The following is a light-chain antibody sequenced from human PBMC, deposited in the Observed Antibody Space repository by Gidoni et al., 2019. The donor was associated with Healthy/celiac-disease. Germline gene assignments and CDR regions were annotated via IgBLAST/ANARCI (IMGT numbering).Light chain of an antibody. J-gene: IGKJ3*01. Sequence: EIVLTQSPATLSLSPGERATLSCRASQSVSSYLAWYQQKPDIPARFSGSGSGTDFTLTISSLEPEDFAVYYCQQRSNWPFTFGPGTKVDIK. CDR1: QSVSSY. V-gene: IGKV3-11*01. CDR3: QQRSNWPFT.